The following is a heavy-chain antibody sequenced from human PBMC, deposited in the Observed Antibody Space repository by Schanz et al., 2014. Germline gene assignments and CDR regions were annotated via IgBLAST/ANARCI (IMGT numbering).Heavy chain of an antibody. Sequence: VQLVESGGGVVQPGRSLRLSCAASGFMFSSYGMHWVRQAPGKGLEWVGVISYDGSKKSYADSVKGRFTISRDNSKNSLYLLMNSLRADDTAVYYCARELPGVVAFDLWGQGTMVTVSS. D-gene: IGHD7-27*01. CDR2: ISYDGSKK. CDR1: GFMFSSYG. V-gene: IGHV3-33*08. CDR3: ARELPGVVAFDL. J-gene: IGHJ3*01.